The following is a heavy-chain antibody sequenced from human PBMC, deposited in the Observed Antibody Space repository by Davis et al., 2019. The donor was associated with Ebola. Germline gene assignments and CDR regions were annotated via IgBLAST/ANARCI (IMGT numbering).Heavy chain of an antibody. J-gene: IGHJ5*02. V-gene: IGHV4-61*01. Sequence: MPGGSLRLSCTVSGGSVSSGSYYWSWIRQPPGKGLEWIGYIYYSGSTNYNPSLKSRVTISVDTSKNQFSLKLSSVTAADTAVYYCARVDYDFWSGYNWFDPWGQGTLVTVSS. CDR1: GGSVSSGSYY. D-gene: IGHD3-3*01. CDR3: ARVDYDFWSGYNWFDP. CDR2: IYYSGST.